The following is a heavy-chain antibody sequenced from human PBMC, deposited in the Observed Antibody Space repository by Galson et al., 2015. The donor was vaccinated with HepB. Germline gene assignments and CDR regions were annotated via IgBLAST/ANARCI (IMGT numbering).Heavy chain of an antibody. V-gene: IGHV5-10-1*01. CDR1: GYSFTSYW. D-gene: IGHD2-15*01. CDR2: IDPSDSYT. CDR3: AKGKYCSGGSCYSYFDY. J-gene: IGHJ4*02. Sequence: QSGAEVKKPGESLRISCKGSGYSFTSYWISWVRQMPGKGLEWMGRIDPSDSYTNYSPSFQGHVTISADKSISTAYLQWSSLRAEDTAVYYCAKGKYCSGGSCYSYFDYWGQGTLVTVSS.